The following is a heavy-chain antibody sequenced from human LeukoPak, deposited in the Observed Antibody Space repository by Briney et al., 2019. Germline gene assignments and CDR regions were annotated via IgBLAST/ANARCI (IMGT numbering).Heavy chain of an antibody. Sequence: SRTLSLTCAISGDSVSSNSAAWNWIRQSPSRGLEWLGRTYYRSKWYNDYAVSVKSRITINPDTSKNQFSLQLNSVTPEDTAVYYCAREISYYDFWSGYYKTSLFNWFDPWGQGTLVTVSS. J-gene: IGHJ5*02. D-gene: IGHD3-3*01. CDR2: TYYRSKWYN. CDR3: AREISYYDFWSGYYKTSLFNWFDP. V-gene: IGHV6-1*01. CDR1: GDSVSSNSAA.